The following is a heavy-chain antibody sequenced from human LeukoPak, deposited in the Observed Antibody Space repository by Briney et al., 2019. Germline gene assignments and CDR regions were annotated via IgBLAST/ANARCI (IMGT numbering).Heavy chain of an antibody. D-gene: IGHD3-22*01. Sequence: GGSLRLSCAASGFTFSNHWMSWVRQAPGKGLEWVANIKKDGSEKYYVDSVKGRFTIARDNAMNSLYLQMNSLRAEDTAVYYCAREAYYYDSSDYYYDRVAFDIWGQGTMVTVSS. CDR3: AREAYYYDSSDYYYDRVAFDI. J-gene: IGHJ3*02. V-gene: IGHV3-7*04. CDR1: GFTFSNHW. CDR2: IKKDGSEK.